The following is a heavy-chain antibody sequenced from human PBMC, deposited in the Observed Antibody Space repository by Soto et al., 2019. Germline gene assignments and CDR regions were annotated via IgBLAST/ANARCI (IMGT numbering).Heavy chain of an antibody. V-gene: IGHV5-51*01. Sequence: PGESLKISCKGSEYSFTSYWIGWVRQIPGKGLEWMGIIYPGDSDTRYSPSFQGQVTISADKSISTAYLQWSSLKASDTAMYYCAGTSSGWEPYYYYGMDVWGQGTTVTVSS. CDR3: AGTSSGWEPYYYYGMDV. CDR2: IYPGDSDT. D-gene: IGHD6-19*01. J-gene: IGHJ6*02. CDR1: EYSFTSYW.